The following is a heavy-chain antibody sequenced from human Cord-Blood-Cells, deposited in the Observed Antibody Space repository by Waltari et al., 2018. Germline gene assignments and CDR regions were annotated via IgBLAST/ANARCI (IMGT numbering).Heavy chain of an antibody. J-gene: IGHJ5*02. CDR2: INPSGGST. CDR3: ARDVGAGSYDFWSGYYSWFDP. D-gene: IGHD3-3*01. Sequence: QVQLVQSGAEVKKPGASVKVSCKASGYTFTSSYMHWVRQAPGQGLEWMGIINPSGGSTSYAQKFQGRVTMTRDTSTSTVYMELSSLRSEDTAVYYCARDVGAGSYDFWSGYYSWFDPWGQGTLVTVSS. CDR1: GYTFTSSY. V-gene: IGHV1-46*01.